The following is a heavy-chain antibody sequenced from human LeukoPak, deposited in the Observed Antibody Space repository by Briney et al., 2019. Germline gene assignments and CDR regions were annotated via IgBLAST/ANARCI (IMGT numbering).Heavy chain of an antibody. D-gene: IGHD2-2*02. CDR3: ARGRPHIVVVPAAISYYYGMDV. CDR2: ISHSGST. CDR1: GGSFSGYY. Sequence: PSETLSLTCAVYGGSFSGYYWSWIRQPPGKGLEWIGEISHSGSTNYNPSLKSRVTISVDTSKNQFSLKLSSVTAADTAVYYCARGRPHIVVVPAAISYYYGMDVWGQGTTVTVSS. J-gene: IGHJ6*02. V-gene: IGHV4-34*01.